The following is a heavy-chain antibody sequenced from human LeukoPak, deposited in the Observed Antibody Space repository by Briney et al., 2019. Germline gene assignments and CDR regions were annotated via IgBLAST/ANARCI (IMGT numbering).Heavy chain of an antibody. CDR3: AKPMGPADFWSGYYAHYYFDY. D-gene: IGHD3-3*01. CDR2: ISGSGGST. Sequence: PGGSLRLSCAASGFTFSSYAMSWVRQAPGKGLEWVSAISGSGGSTYYADSVKGRFTISRDNSKNTLYLRMNSLRAEDTAVYYCAKPMGPADFWSGYYAHYYFDYWGQGTLVTVSS. J-gene: IGHJ4*02. V-gene: IGHV3-23*01. CDR1: GFTFSSYA.